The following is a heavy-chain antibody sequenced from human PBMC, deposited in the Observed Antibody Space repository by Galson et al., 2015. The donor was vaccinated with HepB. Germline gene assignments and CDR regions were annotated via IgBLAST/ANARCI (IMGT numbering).Heavy chain of an antibody. CDR1: EDSVSSNSAT. CDR2: TYYRSKWYN. CDR3: ARGRSPARAFDI. J-gene: IGHJ3*02. Sequence: CAISEDSVSSNSATWDWFRQSPSRGLEWLGRTYYRSKWYNDYAPFMKSRVIINPDTSMHQFSLQLNSVRPEDTAVYYCARGRSPARAFDIWGQGTMVTVSS. D-gene: IGHD2-15*01. V-gene: IGHV6-1*01.